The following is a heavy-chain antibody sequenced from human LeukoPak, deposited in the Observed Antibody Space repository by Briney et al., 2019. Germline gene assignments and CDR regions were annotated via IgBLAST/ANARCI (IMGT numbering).Heavy chain of an antibody. J-gene: IGHJ1*01. CDR1: GGSVNSGSYY. CDR3: ARGGAARLHFQN. CDR2: IHYSGST. Sequence: SETLSLTCSVSGGSVNSGSYYWTWIRQPPGKGLEWIGYIHYSGSTNYNPSLKSRVTISADTSKNQFSLKLSSVTAADTAVYYCARGGAARLHFQNWGQGTLVTVSS. D-gene: IGHD6-6*01. V-gene: IGHV4-61*01.